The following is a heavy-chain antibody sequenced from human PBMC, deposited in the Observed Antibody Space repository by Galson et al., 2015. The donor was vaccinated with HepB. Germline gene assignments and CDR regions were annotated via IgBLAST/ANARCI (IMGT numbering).Heavy chain of an antibody. CDR1: GFDFSSYI. D-gene: IGHD2-21*01. J-gene: IGHJ4*02. V-gene: IGHV3-21*01. CDR3: ARDAYCGDDCYIFDY. Sequence: SLRLSCAASGFDFSSYIMNWVRQAPGKGLEWVSSISGSSGYIYYVDSVKGRFTISRDNAQNSLYLQMNSLRAEDTAVYYCARDAYCGDDCYIFDYWGQGTLVTVSS. CDR2: ISGSSGYI.